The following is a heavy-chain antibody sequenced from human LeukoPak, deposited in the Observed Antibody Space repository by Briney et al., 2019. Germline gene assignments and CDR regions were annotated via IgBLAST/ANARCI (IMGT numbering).Heavy chain of an antibody. CDR1: GYTFTSYY. CDR3: ARGGSMIVVVERGRADY. J-gene: IGHJ4*02. CDR2: INPSGGST. V-gene: IGHV1-46*01. Sequence: ASVKVSCKASGYTFTSYYMHWVRQAPGQGLEWMGIINPSGGSTSYAQKFQGRVTMTRDTSTSTVYMELSSLGSEVTAVYYCARGGSMIVVVERGRADYWGQGTLVTVSS. D-gene: IGHD3-22*01.